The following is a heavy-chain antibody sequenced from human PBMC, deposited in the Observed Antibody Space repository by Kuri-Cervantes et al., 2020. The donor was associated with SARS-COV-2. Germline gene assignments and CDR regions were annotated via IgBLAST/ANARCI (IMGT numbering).Heavy chain of an antibody. CDR1: GFTFSSYA. CDR3: ARGWDHYYYYYMDV. Sequence: GESLKSSCAASGFTFSSYAMSWVRQAPGRGLEWVSDISSSSSYIYYADSVKGRFTISRDNAKNSLYLQMNSLRAEDTAVYYCARGWDHYYYYYMDVWGKGTTVTVSS. D-gene: IGHD1-26*01. J-gene: IGHJ6*03. V-gene: IGHV3-21*01. CDR2: ISSSSSYI.